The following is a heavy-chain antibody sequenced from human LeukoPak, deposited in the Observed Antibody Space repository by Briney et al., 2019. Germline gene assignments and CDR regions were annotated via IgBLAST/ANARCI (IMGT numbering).Heavy chain of an antibody. J-gene: IGHJ4*02. CDR2: ISSSSSYI. Sequence: GGSQRLSCAASGFTFSSFSMNWVRQAPGKGLEWVSSISSSSSYIYYADSVKGRFTISRDNAKNSLYLQMNSLRAEDTAVYYCARDLGYCSSTSCYKGGYDYWGQGTLVTVSS. V-gene: IGHV3-21*01. D-gene: IGHD2-2*02. CDR1: GFTFSSFS. CDR3: ARDLGYCSSTSCYKGGYDY.